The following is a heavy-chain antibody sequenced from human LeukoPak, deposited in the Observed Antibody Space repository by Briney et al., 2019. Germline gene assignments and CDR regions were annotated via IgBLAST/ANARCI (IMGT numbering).Heavy chain of an antibody. Sequence: GGSLRLSCAASGFTFSSYSMNWVRQAPGKGLEWVSYISSSSSTIYYADSVKVRFTISRDNAKNSLYLQMNSLRAEDTAVYYCAREGYGGKLYYFDYWGQGTLVTVSS. D-gene: IGHD4-23*01. V-gene: IGHV3-48*04. CDR3: AREGYGGKLYYFDY. CDR2: ISSSSSTI. J-gene: IGHJ4*02. CDR1: GFTFSSYS.